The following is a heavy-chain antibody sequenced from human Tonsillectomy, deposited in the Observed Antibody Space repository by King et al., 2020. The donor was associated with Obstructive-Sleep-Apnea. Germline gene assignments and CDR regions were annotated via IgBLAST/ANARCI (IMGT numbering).Heavy chain of an antibody. V-gene: IGHV1-18*04. J-gene: IGHJ5*02. Sequence: VQLVESGAEVKKPGASVKVSCKASGYTFTSYGISWVRQAPGQGLEWMGWISAYNGNTNYAQNLQGRVTMTTDTSTSTAYMELRSLRSDDTAVYYCVSYCSGVSCYGHNWFDPWGQGTLVTVSS. CDR3: VSYCSGVSCYGHNWFDP. CDR1: GYTFTSYG. CDR2: ISAYNGNT. D-gene: IGHD2-15*01.